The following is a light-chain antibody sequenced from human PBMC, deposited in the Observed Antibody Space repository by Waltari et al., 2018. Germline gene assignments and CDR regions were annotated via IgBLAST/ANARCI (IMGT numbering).Light chain of an antibody. CDR2: DDS. J-gene: IGLJ3*02. Sequence: QSVLTQPPSVSGAPGPRVTIPCTGSRSNLRAPYNVHWYQQLPQTAPKLLIYDDSHRPSGVPDRFSGSKSGTTASLAITGLRAEDEAEYYCQSYDSGLIRVVFGGGTKVTVL. CDR3: QSYDSGLIRVV. CDR1: RSNLRAPYN. V-gene: IGLV1-40*01.